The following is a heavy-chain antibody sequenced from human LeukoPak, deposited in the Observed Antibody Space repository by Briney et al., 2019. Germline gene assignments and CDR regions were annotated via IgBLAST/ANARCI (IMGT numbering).Heavy chain of an antibody. V-gene: IGHV4-39*02. J-gene: IGHJ6*03. CDR2: VYYSGST. CDR3: ARLPFRYYYYMDV. Sequence: PSENLSLTCIVSGGSITSPEFYWGWIRQSPEKGLEWIANVYYSGSTYYNPSLQSRVTITIDTSKSHFSLKLTSMTAADTAVYYCARLPFRYYYYMDVWGKGTAVTVSS. D-gene: IGHD2/OR15-2a*01. CDR1: GGSITSPEFY.